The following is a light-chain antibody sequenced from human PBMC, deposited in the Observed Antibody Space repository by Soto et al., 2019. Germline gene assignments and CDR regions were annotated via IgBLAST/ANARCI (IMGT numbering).Light chain of an antibody. J-gene: IGKJ3*01. V-gene: IGKV1-9*01. CDR3: QQLNIYPPP. Sequence: DIQLTQSPSFLSASVGDRVTITCRASQDISSFLAWYQLKPGKAPKLLIYGASTLQSGVPSRFSGRGSGTEFTLTISSLQPEDFATYYCQQLNIYPPPFGPGTKVDIK. CDR2: GAS. CDR1: QDISSF.